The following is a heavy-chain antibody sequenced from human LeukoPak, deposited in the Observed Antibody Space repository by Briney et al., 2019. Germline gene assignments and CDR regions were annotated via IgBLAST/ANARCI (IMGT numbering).Heavy chain of an antibody. Sequence: PSETLSLTRTVSGGSISSSSYYWGWIRQPPGKGLEWIGSIYYSGSTYYNPSLKSRVTISVDTSKNQFSLKLSSVTAADTAAYYCARGESDGSGSYLDWFDPWGQGTLVTVSS. D-gene: IGHD3-10*01. V-gene: IGHV4-39*07. CDR2: IYYSGST. CDR3: ARGESDGSGSYLDWFDP. CDR1: GGSISSSSYY. J-gene: IGHJ5*02.